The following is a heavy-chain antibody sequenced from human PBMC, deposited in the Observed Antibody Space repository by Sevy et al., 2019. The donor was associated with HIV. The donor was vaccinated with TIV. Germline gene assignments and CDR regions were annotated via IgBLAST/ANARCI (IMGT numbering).Heavy chain of an antibody. J-gene: IGHJ6*02. Sequence: GGCLRLSCAASGFTVTNNYISWVRQAPGKGLDWVALSYSDDSRYFADSVRGRFTISRDSLKNTLYLQMNSLRAEDTAVYYCARLHPHIAAARAMDVWGQGTTVTVSS. CDR1: GFTVTNNY. CDR3: ARLHPHIAAARAMDV. V-gene: IGHV3-53*01. D-gene: IGHD6-13*01. CDR2: SYSDDSR.